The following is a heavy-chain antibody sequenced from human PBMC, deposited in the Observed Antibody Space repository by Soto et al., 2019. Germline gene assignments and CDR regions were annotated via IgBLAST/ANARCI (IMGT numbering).Heavy chain of an antibody. CDR3: ARGDGGGYYYSGMDV. J-gene: IGHJ6*02. CDR1: GFTVSSNY. V-gene: IGHV3-53*04. CDR2: IYSGGST. D-gene: IGHD2-21*01. Sequence: EVQLVESGGGLVQPGGSLRLSCAASGFTVSSNYMSWVRQAPGKGLEWVSVIYSGGSTYYADSVKGRFTISRHNSKNTLYLKMNSLRAEDTAVYYCARGDGGGYYYSGMDVWGQGTTVTVSS.